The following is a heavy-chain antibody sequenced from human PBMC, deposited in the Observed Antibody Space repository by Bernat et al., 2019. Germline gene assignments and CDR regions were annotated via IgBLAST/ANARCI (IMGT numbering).Heavy chain of an antibody. V-gene: IGHV4-59*01. J-gene: IGHJ6*02. CDR2: IYYSGST. D-gene: IGHD6-19*01. CDR3: AGTIAVAADYYYGMDV. Sequence: QVQLQESGPGLVKPSETLSLTCTVSGCSISSYYWRLLRQPPGNGLEWIGYIYYSGSTNYNPSLKSRVTISVDTSKNQFSLKLSSVTAADTAVYYCAGTIAVAADYYYGMDVWGQGTTVTVSS. CDR1: GCSISSYY.